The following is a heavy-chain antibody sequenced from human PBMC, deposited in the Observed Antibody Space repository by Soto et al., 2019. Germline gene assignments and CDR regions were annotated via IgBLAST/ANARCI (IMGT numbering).Heavy chain of an antibody. CDR2: ISGGGGTT. CDR3: ARGPRAPPPHDYGMDV. Sequence: EVQLLESGGGLVQPGGSLRLSCAASGFTFSSHVMNWVRQAPGKGLEWVAAISGGGGTTYYGDSVEGRFTMSRDNSKITLYLQMNSLRADDTAVYYCARGPRAPPPHDYGMDVWGQGTTVTVSS. CDR1: GFTFSSHV. V-gene: IGHV3-23*01. J-gene: IGHJ6*02.